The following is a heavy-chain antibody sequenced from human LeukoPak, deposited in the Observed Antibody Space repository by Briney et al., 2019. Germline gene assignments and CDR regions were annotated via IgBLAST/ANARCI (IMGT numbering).Heavy chain of an antibody. J-gene: IGHJ3*02. CDR1: GGTFSSYA. D-gene: IGHD3-10*01. V-gene: IGHV1-69*04. CDR2: IIPILGIA. CDR3: ARDRGVISAFDI. Sequence: SVKVSCKASGGTFSSYAISWVRQAPGQGLEWMGRIIPILGIANYAQKFQGRVTITADKSTSTAYMERSSLRSEDTAVYYCARDRGVISAFDIWGQGTMVTVSS.